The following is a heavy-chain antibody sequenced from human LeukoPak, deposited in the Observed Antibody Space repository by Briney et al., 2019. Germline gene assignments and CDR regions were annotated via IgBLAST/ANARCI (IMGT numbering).Heavy chain of an antibody. D-gene: IGHD6-19*01. Sequence: WETLSLTCTVSGGSISSHYWSWLRQPPGKGLEWIGYIYYSGKTNYYPSLKSRVTISVDTSKNQFSLKLNSVTAADTAVYFCARGAGWYDYWGQGTLVTVSS. CDR3: ARGAGWYDY. CDR1: GGSISSHY. J-gene: IGHJ4*02. V-gene: IGHV4-59*11. CDR2: IYYSGKT.